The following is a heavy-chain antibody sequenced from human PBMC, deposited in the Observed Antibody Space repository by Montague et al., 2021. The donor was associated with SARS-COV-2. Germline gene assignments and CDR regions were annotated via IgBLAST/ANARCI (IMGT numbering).Heavy chain of an antibody. J-gene: IGHJ5*01. V-gene: IGHV4-59*02. CDR1: GYSVTSSY. Sequence: SETLSLTCTVSGYSVTSSYWSWIRQPPGKGLQWIGFISHSGITNYNSXXXSRVAISVNTSKNHFSLKLGSATAADTAVYYCARLSIGGPLIRWFDSWGQGTLVTVSS. CDR2: ISHSGIT. D-gene: IGHD3-3*01. CDR3: ARLSIGGPLIRWFDS.